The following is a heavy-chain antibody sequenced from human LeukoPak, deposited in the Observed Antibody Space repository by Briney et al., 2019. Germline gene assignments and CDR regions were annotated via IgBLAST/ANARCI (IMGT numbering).Heavy chain of an antibody. V-gene: IGHV4-39*01. CDR1: GGSISSSSYY. D-gene: IGHD6-19*01. Sequence: PSETLSLTCIVSGGSISSSSYYWGWIRQPPGKGLEWIGSIYYSGSTYYNPSLKSRVTISVDTSKNQFSLKLSSVTAADTAVYYCARSGIAVAWGQGTLVTVSS. CDR3: ARSGIAVA. CDR2: IYYSGST. J-gene: IGHJ4*02.